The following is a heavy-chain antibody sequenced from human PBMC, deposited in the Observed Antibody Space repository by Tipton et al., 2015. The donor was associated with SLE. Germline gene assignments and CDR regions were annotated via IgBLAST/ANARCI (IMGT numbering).Heavy chain of an antibody. CDR1: GGSISSYY. CDR3: AKNKMGIAAPANWYFDL. J-gene: IGHJ2*01. Sequence: TLSLTCTVSGGSISSYYWSWIRQPPGKGLEWIGYIYISGGTNYNPSLKSRVIISVDTSKNQFSLKLSSVTAADTAVYYCAKNKMGIAAPANWYFDLWGRGTLVTVSS. CDR2: IYISGGT. D-gene: IGHD6-13*01. V-gene: IGHV4-4*09.